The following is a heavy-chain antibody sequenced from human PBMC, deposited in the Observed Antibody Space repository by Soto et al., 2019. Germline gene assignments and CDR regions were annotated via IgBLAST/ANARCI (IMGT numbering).Heavy chain of an antibody. Sequence: SETLSLTCTVSGGSISSYYLSWIRQPPGKGLEWIGYIYYSGSTNYNPSLKSRVTISVDTSKNQFSLKLSSVTAADTAVYYCAREGRGGYSYGFFDYWGQGTLVTVSS. CDR1: GGSISSYY. CDR3: AREGRGGYSYGFFDY. D-gene: IGHD5-18*01. CDR2: IYYSGST. V-gene: IGHV4-59*01. J-gene: IGHJ4*02.